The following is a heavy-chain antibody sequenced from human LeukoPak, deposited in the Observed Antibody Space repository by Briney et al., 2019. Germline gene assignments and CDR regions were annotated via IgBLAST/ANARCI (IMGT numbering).Heavy chain of an antibody. CDR3: ARSGGAYYYGMDV. CDR2: IYSGSSA. CDR1: GFTVIDNY. V-gene: IGHV3-66*02. J-gene: IGHJ6*02. Sequence: PGGSLRLSCAASGFTVIDNYMTWVRQAPGKGLEWVSVIYSGSSAYYADSVKGRFTISRDNSKNTLYLQMNSLRAEDTAVYYCARSGGAYYYGMDVWGQGTTVTVSS. D-gene: IGHD3-10*01.